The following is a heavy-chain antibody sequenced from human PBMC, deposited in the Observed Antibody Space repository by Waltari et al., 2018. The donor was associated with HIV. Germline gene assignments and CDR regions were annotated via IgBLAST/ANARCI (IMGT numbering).Heavy chain of an antibody. J-gene: IGHJ4*02. CDR3: ARSTGLRGGIDY. CDR1: GGSPDTYY. Sequence: QVQLQESGPGLVKPSETLSLTCTVSGGSPDTYYWSWIRQPPGGGLEGLGYSYDSGKTVYNPSLRGRLTISVDRSKNQFSLKLYAVTTADTAVYFCARSTGLRGGIDYWGQGILVTVSS. CDR2: SYDSGKT. D-gene: IGHD3-10*01. V-gene: IGHV4-59*01.